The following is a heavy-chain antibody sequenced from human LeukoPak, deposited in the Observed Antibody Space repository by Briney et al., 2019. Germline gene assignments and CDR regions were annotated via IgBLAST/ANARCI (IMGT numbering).Heavy chain of an antibody. J-gene: IGHJ4*02. CDR1: GYTFTSYG. CDR2: ISAYNGNT. Sequence: GASVKVSCKASGYTFTSYGISWVRQAPGHGLEWMGWISAYNGNTNSAQKLQGRVTMTTDTSTSTAYMELRSLRSDDTAVYYCARGRVDTATFHFDYWGQGTLVTVSS. V-gene: IGHV1-18*01. D-gene: IGHD5-18*01. CDR3: ARGRVDTATFHFDY.